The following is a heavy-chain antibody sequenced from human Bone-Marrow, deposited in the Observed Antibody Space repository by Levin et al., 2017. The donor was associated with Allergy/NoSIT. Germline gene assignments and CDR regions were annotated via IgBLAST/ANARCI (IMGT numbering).Heavy chain of an antibody. D-gene: IGHD5-18*01. V-gene: IGHV3-13*01. CDR1: GFTFRTHD. CDR3: ARYNYEYNALDI. CDR2: IGTAGDT. J-gene: IGHJ3*02. Sequence: GESLKISCAASGFTFRTHDMHWVRQGTGKGLEWVSTIGTAGDTYYPDSVRGRFTISRDNAKNSLYLQMNGLSAGDTAVYYCARYNYEYNALDIWGQGTMVTVSS.